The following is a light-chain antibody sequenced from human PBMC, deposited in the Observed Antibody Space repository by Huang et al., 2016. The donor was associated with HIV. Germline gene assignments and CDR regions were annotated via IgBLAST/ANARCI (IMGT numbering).Light chain of an antibody. Sequence: VMTQSPATLSVSPGERATLSCRASQSVNSNLAWYQQKTGQVPRLLIYGASTRATGVTARFSGSGSGTEFTLTITSLQSEDFAVYYCQQYNTWPLTFGGGTKVEVK. V-gene: IGKV3-15*01. CDR2: GAS. CDR3: QQYNTWPLT. CDR1: QSVNSN. J-gene: IGKJ4*01.